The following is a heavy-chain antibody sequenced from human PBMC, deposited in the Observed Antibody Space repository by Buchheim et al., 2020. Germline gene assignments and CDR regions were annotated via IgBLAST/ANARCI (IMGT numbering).Heavy chain of an antibody. D-gene: IGHD5-18*01. Sequence: EVQLLESGGGLVQHGGSLRLSCAASGFTFSSYAMSWVRQVPGKGLEWVSAISGSGGSTYYADSVKGRFTISRDNSKNTLYLQMNSLRAEDTAVYYCAKAQFSYGSPAYYMDVWGKGTT. CDR2: ISGSGGST. CDR1: GFTFSSYA. J-gene: IGHJ6*03. V-gene: IGHV3-23*01. CDR3: AKAQFSYGSPAYYMDV.